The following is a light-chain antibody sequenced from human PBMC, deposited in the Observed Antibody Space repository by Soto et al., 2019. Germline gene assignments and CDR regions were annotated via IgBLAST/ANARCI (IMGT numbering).Light chain of an antibody. J-gene: IGKJ1*01. CDR1: HSISKW. Sequence: DIQMTQSPSTLSASVGDRVIITCRASHSISKWLAWYQQKPGKAPKLLIYGASSLESGGPSRFSGSGSGTEFALTISCLQPDDFATYYCQQYNSYDMWTFGQGTKVDIK. CDR2: GAS. CDR3: QQYNSYDMWT. V-gene: IGKV1-5*01.